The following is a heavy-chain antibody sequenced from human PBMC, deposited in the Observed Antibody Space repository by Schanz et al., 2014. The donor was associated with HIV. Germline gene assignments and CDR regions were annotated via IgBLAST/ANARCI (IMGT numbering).Heavy chain of an antibody. Sequence: EEHLLESGGGLVQAGGSLRLSCAASGFTFKSYAMSWVRQAPGKGLEWVSAISATGGSTYYADSVKGRFTISRDNSKNTLYLQMNSLRPEDTAVYYCAKDKSRHTYSSSSIFDPWGQGTLVTVSS. J-gene: IGHJ5*02. D-gene: IGHD6-13*01. CDR3: AKDKSRHTYSSSSIFDP. CDR2: ISATGGST. CDR1: GFTFKSYA. V-gene: IGHV3-23*01.